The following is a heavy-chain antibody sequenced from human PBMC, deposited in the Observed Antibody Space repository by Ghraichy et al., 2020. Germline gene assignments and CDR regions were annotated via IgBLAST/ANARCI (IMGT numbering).Heavy chain of an antibody. J-gene: IGHJ4*02. CDR2: IYYSGST. CDR3: ARFSDYYDSSGYYVFDY. V-gene: IGHV4-59*01. CDR1: GGSISSYY. D-gene: IGHD3-22*01. Sequence: SQTLSLTCTVSGGSISSYYWSWIRQPPGKGLEWIGYIYYSGSTNYNPSLKSRVTISVDTSKNQFSLKLSSVTAADTAVYYCARFSDYYDSSGYYVFDYWGQGTLVTVSS.